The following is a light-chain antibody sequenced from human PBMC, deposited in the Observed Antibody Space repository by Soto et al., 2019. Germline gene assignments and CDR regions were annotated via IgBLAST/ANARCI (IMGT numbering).Light chain of an antibody. Sequence: QSALTQPASVSGSPGQSITISCTGTSSDVGGYNYVSWYQHHPAKAPKLIIYEVSNRPSGVSNRFSGSKSGNTASLTISGLQAEDEADYYCSSYISSSTPVSFGGGTKLTVL. CDR3: SSYISSSTPVS. CDR1: SSDVGGYNY. J-gene: IGLJ2*01. V-gene: IGLV2-14*01. CDR2: EVS.